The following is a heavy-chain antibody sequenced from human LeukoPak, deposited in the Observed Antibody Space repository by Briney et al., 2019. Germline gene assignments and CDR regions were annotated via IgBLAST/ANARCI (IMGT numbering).Heavy chain of an antibody. CDR3: AREDSSFNY. Sequence: GGSLRLSCAASGFTFSIYAMSWVRQAPGKGLEWVSSISSSSSYIYYADSVKGRFTIPRDNAKNSLYLQMNSLRAEDTAVYYCAREDSSFNYWGQGTLVTVSS. CDR2: ISSSSSYI. V-gene: IGHV3-21*01. CDR1: GFTFSIYA. J-gene: IGHJ4*02. D-gene: IGHD5-18*01.